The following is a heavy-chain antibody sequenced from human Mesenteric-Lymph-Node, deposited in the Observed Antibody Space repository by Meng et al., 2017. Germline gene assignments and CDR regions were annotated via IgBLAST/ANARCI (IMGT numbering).Heavy chain of an antibody. CDR1: GGSISRGDYY. J-gene: IGHJ3*02. CDR2: IYNSGST. CDR3: ARVSRLDAFDI. Sequence: VPVPGSGPGLGKPSQTLSLPCTVCGGSISRGDYYLSWIRQPPGKGLEWIGYIYNSGSTYYNPSLKSRVTISVDTSKNQFSLKLRFVTAADTAVYYCARVSRLDAFDIWGQGTMVTVSS. V-gene: IGHV4-30-4*01.